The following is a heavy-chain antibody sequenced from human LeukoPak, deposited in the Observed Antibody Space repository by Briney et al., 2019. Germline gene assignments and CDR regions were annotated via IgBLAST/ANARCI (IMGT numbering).Heavy chain of an antibody. CDR1: GYSISSGYY. Sequence: SETLSLTCTVSGYSISSGYYWGWIRQPPGKGPEWIASFYHSGNTHYNSSPKSRVTISVDTSKNQFSLRLSSVTAADTAVYYCARDPYSETYYHRGLFDYWGQGTLVTVSS. V-gene: IGHV4-38-2*02. CDR2: FYHSGNT. CDR3: ARDPYSETYYHRGLFDY. D-gene: IGHD5-12*01. J-gene: IGHJ4*02.